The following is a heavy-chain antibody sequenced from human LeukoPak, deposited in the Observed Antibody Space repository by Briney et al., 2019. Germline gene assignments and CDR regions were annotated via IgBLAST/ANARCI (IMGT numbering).Heavy chain of an antibody. CDR2: IRSSSSTI. CDR1: GFTFSSYS. CDR3: ARSLYSSRYIGPFDY. J-gene: IGHJ4*02. V-gene: IGHV3-48*02. D-gene: IGHD6-13*01. Sequence: GGSLRPSCAASGFTFSSYSMNWVRQAPGKVQGWVSYIRSSSSTIYYADSVKGRFTISRENAKNSLYLQMNSLRDEDTAVYYCARSLYSSRYIGPFDYWGQGTLVTVSS.